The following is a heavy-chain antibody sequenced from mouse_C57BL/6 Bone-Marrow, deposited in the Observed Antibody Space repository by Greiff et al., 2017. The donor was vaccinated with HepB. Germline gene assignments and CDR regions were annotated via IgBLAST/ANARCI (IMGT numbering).Heavy chain of an antibody. Sequence: QVQLKQPGAELVRPGSSVKLSCKASGYTFTSYWMDWVKQRPGQGLEWIGNIYPSDSETHYNQKFKDKATLTVDKSSSTAYMQLSSLTSEDSAVYYCASPQTAQAPYYAMDYWGQGTSVTVSS. D-gene: IGHD3-2*02. J-gene: IGHJ4*01. V-gene: IGHV1-61*01. CDR1: GYTFTSYW. CDR2: IYPSDSET. CDR3: ASPQTAQAPYYAMDY.